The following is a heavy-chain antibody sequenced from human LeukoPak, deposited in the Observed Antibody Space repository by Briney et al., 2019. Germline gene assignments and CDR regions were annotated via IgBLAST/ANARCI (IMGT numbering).Heavy chain of an antibody. J-gene: IGHJ4*02. CDR2: ISWDGGAT. CDR3: TYDHFDS. Sequence: PGGSLRLSCAASGFTFDDYTMHWVRQAPGKGLEWVSLISWDGGATYYADSVKGRFTISRDNAKNSLFLQMNSLRAEDTAMYYCTYDHFDSWGQGTLVTVSS. V-gene: IGHV3-43*01. CDR1: GFTFDDYT.